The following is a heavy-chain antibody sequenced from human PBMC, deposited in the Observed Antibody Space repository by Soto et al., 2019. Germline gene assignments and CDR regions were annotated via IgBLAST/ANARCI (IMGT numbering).Heavy chain of an antibody. Sequence: GASVKGSCKTSGYTFTTHGVSWVRQAPGQGLERMGWISPYNGNTNYAQRLQGRVTLTTDTSTKTAYMELMSLRSDDTALYYCAREDGYCSGGSCHSGGWLEPWRQGTLVTVSS. J-gene: IGHJ5*02. CDR2: ISPYNGNT. V-gene: IGHV1-18*01. D-gene: IGHD2-15*01. CDR1: GYTFTTHG. CDR3: AREDGYCSGGSCHSGGWLEP.